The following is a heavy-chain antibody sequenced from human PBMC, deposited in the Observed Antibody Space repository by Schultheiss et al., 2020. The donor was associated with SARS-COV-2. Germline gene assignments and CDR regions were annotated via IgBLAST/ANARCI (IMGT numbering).Heavy chain of an antibody. Sequence: GALRLSCAASGFTFSSYWMHWVRQAPGKGLVWVSAISGSGGSTYYADSVKGRFTISRDNAKNSLYLQMNSLRAEDTAVYYCARDGGDAFDYWGQGTLVTVSS. J-gene: IGHJ4*02. D-gene: IGHD3-10*01. CDR3: ARDGGDAFDY. CDR1: GFTFSSYW. V-gene: IGHV3-21*01. CDR2: ISGSGGST.